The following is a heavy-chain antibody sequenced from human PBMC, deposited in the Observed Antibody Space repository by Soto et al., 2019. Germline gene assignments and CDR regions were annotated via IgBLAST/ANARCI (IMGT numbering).Heavy chain of an antibody. CDR2: IIPIFGTA. Sequence: QVQLVQSGAEVKKPGSSVKVSCKASGGTFSSYAISWVRQAPGKGLEWMGGIIPIFGTANYAQKFQGRVTITADDSTSTAYMELSRLRSEDTAVYYWARGSCGQWLVSDAFDIWGQGTIVTVSS. CDR3: ARGSCGQWLVSDAFDI. V-gene: IGHV1-69*12. D-gene: IGHD6-19*01. J-gene: IGHJ3*02. CDR1: GGTFSSYA.